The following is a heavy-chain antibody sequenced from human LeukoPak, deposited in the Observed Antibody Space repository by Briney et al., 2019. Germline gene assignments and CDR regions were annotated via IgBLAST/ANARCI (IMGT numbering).Heavy chain of an antibody. J-gene: IGHJ4*02. V-gene: IGHV4-59*01. D-gene: IGHD6-6*01. CDR1: GGSINSYY. CDR3: AASGSSSAY. Sequence: SETLSLTCTVSGGSINSYYWSWIRQPPGKGLEWIGYIYYSGSTNYNPSLKSRVTISVDTSKNQFSLKLSSVTAADTAVYYCAASGSSSAYWGQGTLVTVSS. CDR2: IYYSGST.